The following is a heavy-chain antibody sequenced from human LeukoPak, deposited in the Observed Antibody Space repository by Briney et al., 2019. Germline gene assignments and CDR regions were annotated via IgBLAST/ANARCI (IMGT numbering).Heavy chain of an antibody. CDR2: IYHSGST. CDR3: ARDSGSSGYALYFDY. Sequence: SKTLSLTCAVSGGSISSGGYSWSWIRQPPGKGLEWIGYIYHSGSTYYNPSLKSRVTISVDRSKNQFSLKLSSVTAADTAVYYCARDSGSSGYALYFDYWGQGTLVTVSS. CDR1: GGSISSGGYS. V-gene: IGHV4-30-2*01. J-gene: IGHJ4*02. D-gene: IGHD6-19*01.